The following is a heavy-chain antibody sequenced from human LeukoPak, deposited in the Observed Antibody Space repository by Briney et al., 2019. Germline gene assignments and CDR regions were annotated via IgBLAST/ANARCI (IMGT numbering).Heavy chain of an antibody. CDR3: ARSTGGNWFDP. V-gene: IGHV4-59*01. CDR1: GGSISSYY. Sequence: SETLSLTCTVSGGSISSYYWSWTRQPPGKGLEWIGYIYYSGSTNYNPSLKSRVTISVDTSKNQFSLKLSSVTAADTAVYYCARSTGGNWFDPWGQGTLVTVSS. J-gene: IGHJ5*02. CDR2: IYYSGST. D-gene: IGHD4-23*01.